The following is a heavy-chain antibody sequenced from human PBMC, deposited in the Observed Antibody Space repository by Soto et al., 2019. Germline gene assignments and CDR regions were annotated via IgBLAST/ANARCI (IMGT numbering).Heavy chain of an antibody. J-gene: IGHJ6*02. D-gene: IGHD1-7*01. V-gene: IGHV1-18*01. CDR3: AREVWNYGSYYYGMDV. CDR2: ISAYNGNT. Sequence: ASVKVSCKASGDTFTSYGISWVRQAPGQGLEWMGWISAYNGNTNYAQKLQGRVTMTTDTSTSTAYMELRSLRSDDTAVYYCAREVWNYGSYYYGMDVWGQGTTVTVSS. CDR1: GDTFTSYG.